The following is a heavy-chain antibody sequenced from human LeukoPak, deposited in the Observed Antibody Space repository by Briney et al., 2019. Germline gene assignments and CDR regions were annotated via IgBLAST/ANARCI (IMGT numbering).Heavy chain of an antibody. CDR1: GCSISGYS. Sequence: SGTLSLTCPVSGCSISGYSWSWIRLPAGKGLEWSGLIYSSGRTNYNPSIESRLIMPVDTPTHPSSMKLTSVTAAPTAVSDCARDMHSFGYYFDYWGQGILVTVSS. J-gene: IGHJ4*02. V-gene: IGHV4-4*07. CDR3: ARDMHSFGYYFDY. CDR2: IYSSGRT. D-gene: IGHD5-18*01.